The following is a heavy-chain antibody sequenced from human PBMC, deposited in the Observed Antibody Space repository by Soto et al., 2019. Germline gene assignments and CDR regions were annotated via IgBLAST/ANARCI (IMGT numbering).Heavy chain of an antibody. CDR1: GYTFTDYF. Sequence: ASVKVSCKASGYTFTDYFIHWVRQAPGQGLEWMGWISPNNGDRISAQKFQDRVTMTRDTSINTAYMELSRLRSDDMAVYYCVRGGGRNKATNWKRPLDSWGQGTRVTVPS. J-gene: IGHJ4*02. CDR2: ISPNNGDR. V-gene: IGHV1-2*02. CDR3: VRGGGRNKATNWKRPLDS. D-gene: IGHD1-1*01.